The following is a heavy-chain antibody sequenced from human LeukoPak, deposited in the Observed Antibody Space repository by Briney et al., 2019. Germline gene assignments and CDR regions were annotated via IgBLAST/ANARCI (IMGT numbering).Heavy chain of an antibody. CDR3: ARDGNDSSGPWDN. V-gene: IGHV3-11*04. CDR1: GFTFGDYF. CDR2: ISSGGTTI. Sequence: PGGSLRLSCAASGFTFGDYFMSWVRQAPGKGLEWVSYISSGGTTIYYADSVKGRFTISRDNAKNSLYLQVNSLRGEDTAVYYCARDGNDSSGPWDNWGQGTLVTVSS. J-gene: IGHJ4*02. D-gene: IGHD3-22*01.